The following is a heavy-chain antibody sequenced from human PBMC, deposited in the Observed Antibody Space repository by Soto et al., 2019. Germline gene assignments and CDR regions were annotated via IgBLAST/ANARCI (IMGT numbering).Heavy chain of an antibody. Sequence: ESGGGLVQPGGSLRLSCAASGFTVSSKYMSWVRQAPGKGLEWVSLIQSGGPTYYADSVKGRFTISRDTSENTLHLQMDSLRAEDTAVYYCARDDVLCDGGRCYGVPLDVWDKGTTVTVSS. J-gene: IGHJ6*04. D-gene: IGHD2-15*01. V-gene: IGHV3-66*01. CDR2: IQSGGPT. CDR1: GFTVSSKY. CDR3: ARDDVLCDGGRCYGVPLDV.